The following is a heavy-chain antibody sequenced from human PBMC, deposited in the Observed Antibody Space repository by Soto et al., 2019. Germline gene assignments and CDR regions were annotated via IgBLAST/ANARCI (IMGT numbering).Heavy chain of an antibody. CDR1: GGSISSGDYY. V-gene: IGHV4-30-4*01. CDR3: ARVGDRAMAVSD. D-gene: IGHD5-18*01. Sequence: QVQLQESGPGLVKPSQTLSLTCTVSGGSISSGDYYWSWIRQPPGKGLEWIGYIYYSGSTYYNPSLKRRVTISGDTAKNQFALKLSSVTAADTAVYYCARVGDRAMAVSDWGQGTLVTVSS. CDR2: IYYSGST. J-gene: IGHJ4*02.